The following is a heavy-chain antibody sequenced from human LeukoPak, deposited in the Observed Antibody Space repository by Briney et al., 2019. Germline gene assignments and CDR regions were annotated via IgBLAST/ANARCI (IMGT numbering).Heavy chain of an antibody. J-gene: IGHJ5*02. V-gene: IGHV3-23*01. D-gene: IGHD2-21*02. CDR1: GFTFRSYA. Sequence: GGSLRLSCAASGFTFRSYAMSWVRQAPGKGLEWVSAISDSDSGTYYADSVKGRFTISRDNSKNTLYLQMNSLRAEDTAVYYCARAGDIVVVTGWFDPWGQGTLVTVSS. CDR2: ISDSDSGT. CDR3: ARAGDIVVVTGWFDP.